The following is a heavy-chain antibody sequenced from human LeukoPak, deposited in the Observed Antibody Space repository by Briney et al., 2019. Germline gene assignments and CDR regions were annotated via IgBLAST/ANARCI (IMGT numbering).Heavy chain of an antibody. CDR2: IYSGGST. V-gene: IGHV3-53*01. D-gene: IGHD3-10*01. J-gene: IGHJ4*02. CDR1: GFTVSSNY. Sequence: GGSLRLSCAASGFTVSSNYMSWVRQAPGKGLEWVSVIYSGGSTYYADSVKGRFTTSRDNSKSTLYNQMNSLRAEDTAVYYCARAKPKNMVRGLIMRRESRYYFDYWGQGTLVTVSS. CDR3: ARAKPKNMVRGLIMRRESRYYFDY.